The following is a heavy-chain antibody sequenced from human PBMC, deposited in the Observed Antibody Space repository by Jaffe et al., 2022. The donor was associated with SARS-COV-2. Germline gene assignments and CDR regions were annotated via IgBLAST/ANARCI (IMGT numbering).Heavy chain of an antibody. Sequence: QVHLQESGPGLVKPSQTLSLTCNVSGASVNSGYYYWSWIRQPAGQGLEWIGRVYSNGNIDYHPSLNSRVSISLDASKNHFSLKLASVTAADTAVYYCASGARGGGLLEWSAHGSWGLGIVVTVSS. D-gene: IGHD3-3*01. V-gene: IGHV4-61*02. CDR1: GASVNSGYYY. CDR3: ASGARGGGLLEWSAHGS. CDR2: VYSNGNI. J-gene: IGHJ5*02.